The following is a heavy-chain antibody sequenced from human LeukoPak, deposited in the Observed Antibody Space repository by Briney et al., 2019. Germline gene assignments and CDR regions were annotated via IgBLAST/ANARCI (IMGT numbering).Heavy chain of an antibody. CDR2: ISSSGSAI. V-gene: IGHV3-11*01. J-gene: IGHJ4*02. Sequence: GGSLRLSCAASGFTFSDYYMSWIRQAPGEGLEWVSYISSSGSAIYYADSVKGRFTISRDNAKNSLYLQVNSLRAEDTAVYYCARERNSYFDYWGQGTLVTVSS. D-gene: IGHD1-14*01. CDR3: ARERNSYFDY. CDR1: GFTFSDYY.